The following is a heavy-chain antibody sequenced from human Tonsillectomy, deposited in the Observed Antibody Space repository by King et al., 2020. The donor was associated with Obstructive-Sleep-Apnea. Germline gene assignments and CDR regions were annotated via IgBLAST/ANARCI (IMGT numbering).Heavy chain of an antibody. CDR2: ISYDGSNK. Sequence: VQLVESGGGVVQPGRSLRLSCAASGFTFSSYAMHWVRQAPGKGLEWVAVISYDGSNKYYADSVKGRFTISRDNSKNTLYLQMNSLRAEDTAVYYCARDGAGRYGDYWEYYFDYWGQGTLVTVSS. CDR1: GFTFSSYA. D-gene: IGHD4-17*01. J-gene: IGHJ4*02. V-gene: IGHV3-30*04. CDR3: ARDGAGRYGDYWEYYFDY.